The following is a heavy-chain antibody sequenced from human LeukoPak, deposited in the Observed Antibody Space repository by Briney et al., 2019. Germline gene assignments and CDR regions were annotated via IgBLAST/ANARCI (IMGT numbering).Heavy chain of an antibody. D-gene: IGHD3-10*01. J-gene: IGHJ5*02. CDR3: ATRLFINSGFDP. Sequence: GASVKVSCKVSGYTLTELSMHWVRQAPGKGLEWMGGFDPEDGETIYAQKFQGRVTMTEDTSTDTAYMELSSLRSEDTAVYYCATRLFINSGFDPWGQGTLVTVSS. CDR1: GYTLTELS. CDR2: FDPEDGET. V-gene: IGHV1-24*01.